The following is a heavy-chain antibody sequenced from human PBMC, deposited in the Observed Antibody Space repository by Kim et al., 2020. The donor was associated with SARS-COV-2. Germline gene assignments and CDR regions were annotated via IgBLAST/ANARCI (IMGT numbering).Heavy chain of an antibody. D-gene: IGHD4-17*01. J-gene: IGHJ4*02. CDR2: IYTSGGT. CDR1: GGSISSGSYY. V-gene: IGHV4-61*02. CDR3: ARGPGTTPFDY. Sequence: SETLSLTCTVSGGSISSGSYYWSWIRQPAGKGLEWIGRIYTSGGTNYNPSLKSRVTISVDTSKNQFSLKLSSVTAADTAVYYCARGPGTTPFDYWGQGTLVTVSS.